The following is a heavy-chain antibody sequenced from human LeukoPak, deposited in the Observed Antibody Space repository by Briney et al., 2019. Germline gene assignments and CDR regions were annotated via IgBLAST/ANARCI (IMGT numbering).Heavy chain of an antibody. CDR1: GYTFSHYV. D-gene: IGHD2-21*01. V-gene: IGHV1-18*01. CDR2: ISVYNGNT. J-gene: IGHJ4*02. Sequence: GASVKVSGTASGYTFSHYVIAWVRQAPGQGLEWMGWISVYNGNTFYAQNLQGRVTMTTDTSTSTAYMELRSLRSDDTAVYYCARYGPKDWALDYGGRVTLVTVSS. CDR3: ARYGPKDWALDY.